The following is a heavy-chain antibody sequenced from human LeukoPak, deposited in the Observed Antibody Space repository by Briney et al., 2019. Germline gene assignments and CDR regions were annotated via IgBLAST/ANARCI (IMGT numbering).Heavy chain of an antibody. D-gene: IGHD5-18*01. Sequence: VGXIIPIFGTANYAQKFQGRVTITADKSTSTAYMELSSLRSEDTAVYYCARMFPRGYSYGHFDYWGQGTLVTVSS. CDR3: ARMFPRGYSYGHFDY. CDR2: IIPIFGTA. J-gene: IGHJ4*02. V-gene: IGHV1-69*06.